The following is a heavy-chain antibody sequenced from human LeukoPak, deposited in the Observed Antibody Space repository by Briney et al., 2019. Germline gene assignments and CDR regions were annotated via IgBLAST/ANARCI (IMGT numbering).Heavy chain of an antibody. CDR1: GYSFTSYW. V-gene: IGHV5-51*01. CDR2: IYPGDSDT. D-gene: IGHD3-10*01. CDR3: ARRGVRGTGYFDY. J-gene: IGHJ4*02. Sequence: GESLKISCKGSGYSFTSYWIGWVRQMPGKGPEWMGIIYPGDSDTGYSPSFQGQVTISADKSINTAYLQWSSLKASDTAVYYCARRGVRGTGYFDYWGQGTLVTVSS.